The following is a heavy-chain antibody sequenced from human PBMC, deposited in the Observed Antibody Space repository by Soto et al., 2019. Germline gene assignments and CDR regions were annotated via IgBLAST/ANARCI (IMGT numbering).Heavy chain of an antibody. Sequence: VQLVESGGGVVQPGTSLRLSCAVSGFSLSHYVFHWVRQAPGKGLEWVAVIRDGDAKTNYATSVRGRFTVSRDMSKSTIFLQMNNLRVDDSAIYFCAREGDTHAFRGFDLWGQRTLVTVSS. J-gene: IGHJ5*02. D-gene: IGHD3-10*01. V-gene: IGHV3-30*14. CDR2: IRDGDAKT. CDR3: AREGDTHAFRGFDL. CDR1: GFSLSHYV.